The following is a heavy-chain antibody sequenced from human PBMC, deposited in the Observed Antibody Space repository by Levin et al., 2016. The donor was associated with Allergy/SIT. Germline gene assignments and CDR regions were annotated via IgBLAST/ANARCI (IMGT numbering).Heavy chain of an antibody. J-gene: IGHJ4*02. D-gene: IGHD1-26*01. CDR2: ISSSSSYT. CDR3: AAGATGDYFDY. Sequence: GESLKISCAASGFTFSDYYMSWIRQAPGKGLEWVSYISSSSSYTNYADSVKGRFTISRDNAKNSLYLQMNSLRAEDTAVYYCAAGATGDYFDYWGQGTLVTVSS. CDR1: GFTFSDYY. V-gene: IGHV3-11*06.